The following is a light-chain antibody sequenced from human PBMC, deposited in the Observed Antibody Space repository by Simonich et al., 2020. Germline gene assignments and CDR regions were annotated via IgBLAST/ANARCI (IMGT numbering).Light chain of an antibody. Sequence: QSALTQPASVSGSPGQSITISCTGTSSDVGGYNYVSWSQQHPGKAPKLMIYHVSKRPSGVSNRFAGSKSGNTASLTISGLQDEDEADYYCSSYTSSSTLVFGGGTKLTVL. J-gene: IGLJ2*01. CDR2: HVS. CDR1: SSDVGGYNY. CDR3: SSYTSSSTLV. V-gene: IGLV2-14*03.